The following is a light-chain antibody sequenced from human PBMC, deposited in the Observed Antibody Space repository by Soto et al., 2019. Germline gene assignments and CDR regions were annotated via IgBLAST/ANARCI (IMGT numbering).Light chain of an antibody. CDR2: WAS. CDR1: QSVLYSSNNKNY. J-gene: IGKJ1*01. V-gene: IGKV4-1*01. Sequence: DIVMTQSPDSLAVSLGERDTINCKSSQSVLYSSNNKNYLTWYQQKPGQPPKLLIYWASIRESGVPDRFSGSGSGTDFTLTISSLQAEDVAVYYCQQYYSTPWTFGQGTKVEIK. CDR3: QQYYSTPWT.